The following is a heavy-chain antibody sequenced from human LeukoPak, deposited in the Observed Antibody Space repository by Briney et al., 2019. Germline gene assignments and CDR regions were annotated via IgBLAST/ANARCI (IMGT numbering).Heavy chain of an antibody. Sequence: PGGSLRLSCAASGFTFSSYAMSWVRQAPGKGLEYISAISSSGDDTLYADSVKGRFTISRDNFKNTLYLQMNSLRAEDTAVYYCAKGQTWASVYLDSWGQGTLVTVSS. J-gene: IGHJ4*02. V-gene: IGHV3-23*01. CDR1: GFTFSSYA. CDR2: ISSSGDDT. D-gene: IGHD5/OR15-5a*01. CDR3: AKGQTWASVYLDS.